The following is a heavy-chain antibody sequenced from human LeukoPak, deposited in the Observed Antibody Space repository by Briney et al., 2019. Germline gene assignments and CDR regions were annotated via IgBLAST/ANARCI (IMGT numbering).Heavy chain of an antibody. J-gene: IGHJ1*01. CDR3: ARDRYFPY. Sequence: VGSLRLSCVGSGFSFSSSWMSWVRQAPGKGLEWVANMKEDGSEEHYLDSVKGRFTISRDNAQNSLYLQMNSLRDDDTAIYYCARDRYFPYWGQGTLVIVSS. CDR2: MKEDGSEE. CDR1: GFSFSSSW. V-gene: IGHV3-7*01. D-gene: IGHD1-14*01.